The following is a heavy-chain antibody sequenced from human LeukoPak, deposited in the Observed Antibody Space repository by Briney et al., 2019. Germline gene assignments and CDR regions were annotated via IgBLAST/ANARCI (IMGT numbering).Heavy chain of an antibody. CDR2: IWYDGSNK. CDR3: ARGYYDFWSGYYYYYYYMDV. J-gene: IGHJ6*03. V-gene: IGHV3-33*01. D-gene: IGHD3-3*01. Sequence: GRSLRLSCAASGFTFSSYGMHWVRQAPGKGLEWVAVIWYDGSNKYYADSVKGRFTISRDNSKNTLYLQMNSLRAEDTAVYYCARGYYDFWSGYYYYYYYMDVWGKGTTVTVSS. CDR1: GFTFSSYG.